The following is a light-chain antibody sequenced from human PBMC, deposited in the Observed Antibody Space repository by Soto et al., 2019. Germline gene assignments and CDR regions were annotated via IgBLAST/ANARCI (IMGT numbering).Light chain of an antibody. CDR3: QQYSGSSLT. V-gene: IGKV3-20*01. CDR2: GAS. J-gene: IGKJ4*01. CDR1: QSISTNY. Sequence: EIVLTQSPGTLSLSPGERATLSCRASQSISTNYLAWYQQKPGQAPRLLIYGASSRASGTPDRFSGSGSGTDFSLTISRREPEDFAVYYCQQYSGSSLTFGGGTKVEIK.